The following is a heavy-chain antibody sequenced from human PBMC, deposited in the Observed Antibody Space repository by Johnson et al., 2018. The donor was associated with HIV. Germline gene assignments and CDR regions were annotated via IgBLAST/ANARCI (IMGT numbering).Heavy chain of an antibody. CDR2: ISGSGGST. D-gene: IGHD6-13*01. CDR1: GFTFSSYA. Sequence: VQLVESGGGLVQPGGSLRLSCAASGFTFSSYAMSWVRQAPGKGLAWVSGISGSGGSTYYADSVKGRFTISRDNSKNTLYLQMNSLRAEDTAVYYCANLGYSSSWDYDGFDIWGQGTMVTVSS. V-gene: IGHV3-23*04. CDR3: ANLGYSSSWDYDGFDI. J-gene: IGHJ3*02.